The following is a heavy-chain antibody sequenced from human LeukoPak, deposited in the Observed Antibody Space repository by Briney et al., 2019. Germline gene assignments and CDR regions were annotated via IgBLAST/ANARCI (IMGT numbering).Heavy chain of an antibody. V-gene: IGHV3-21*01. D-gene: IGHD3-22*01. CDR2: ISSSRSYI. Sequence: GGSLRLSCAASGFTFSSYSMNWVRQAPGKGLEWVASISSSRSYICYAGSVKGRFTISRDNAKNSLYLQMNSLRAEDTAVYYCARDYDSSGGDAFDIWGQGTMVTVSS. CDR1: GFTFSSYS. CDR3: ARDYDSSGGDAFDI. J-gene: IGHJ3*02.